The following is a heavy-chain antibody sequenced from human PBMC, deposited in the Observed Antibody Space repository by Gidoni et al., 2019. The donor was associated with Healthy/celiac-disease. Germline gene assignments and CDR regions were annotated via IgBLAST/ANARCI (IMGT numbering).Heavy chain of an antibody. Sequence: EVQLLESGGGLVQPGGSLRLSCAASGFTFSSYAMSGVRQAPGKGLVWVSAISGSGGSTYYADSVKGRFTISRDNSKNTLYLQMNSLRAEDTAVYYCAKDRVAVAGTFDYWGQGTLVTVSS. D-gene: IGHD6-19*01. J-gene: IGHJ4*02. V-gene: IGHV3-23*01. CDR2: ISGSGGST. CDR1: GFTFSSYA. CDR3: AKDRVAVAGTFDY.